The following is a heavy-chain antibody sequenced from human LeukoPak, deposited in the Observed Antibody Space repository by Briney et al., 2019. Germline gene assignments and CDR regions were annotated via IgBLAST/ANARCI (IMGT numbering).Heavy chain of an antibody. Sequence: PSETLSLTCTVSGGSISSGDYYWSWIRQPPGKGLEWTGYIYYSGSTYYNPSLKSRVTISVDTSKNQFSLKLSSVTAADTAVYYCARVQRPQYYYDSSGSDYWGQGTLVTVSS. CDR2: IYYSGST. CDR1: GGSISSGDYY. D-gene: IGHD3-22*01. CDR3: ARVQRPQYYYDSSGSDY. V-gene: IGHV4-30-4*01. J-gene: IGHJ4*02.